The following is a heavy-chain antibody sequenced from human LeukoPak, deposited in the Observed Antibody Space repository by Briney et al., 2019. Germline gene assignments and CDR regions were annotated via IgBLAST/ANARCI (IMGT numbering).Heavy chain of an antibody. CDR2: ISGSGGST. V-gene: IGHV3-23*01. CDR1: GFTSVNYA. CDR3: ARGPHAFDI. Sequence: GGSVRLSCAATGFTSVNYAMSWVRQAPGKGLEWVSAISGSGGSTYYADSVKGRFTISRDNSKNTLYLQMNSLRAEDTAVYYCARGPHAFDIWGQGTMVTVSS. J-gene: IGHJ3*02.